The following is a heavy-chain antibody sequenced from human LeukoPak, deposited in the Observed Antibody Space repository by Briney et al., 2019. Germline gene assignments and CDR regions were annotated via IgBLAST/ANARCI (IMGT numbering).Heavy chain of an antibody. V-gene: IGHV4-38-2*02. CDR3: ASQADDFWSGYSHVFDY. J-gene: IGHJ4*02. CDR2: IYHSGST. D-gene: IGHD3-3*01. CDR1: GYSISSGYY. Sequence: SETLSLTCTVSGYSISSGYYWGWIRQPPGKGLEWIGSIYHSGSTYYNPSLKSRVTISLDTSKNQFSLKLSSVTAADTAVYYCASQADDFWSGYSHVFDYWGQGTLVTVSS.